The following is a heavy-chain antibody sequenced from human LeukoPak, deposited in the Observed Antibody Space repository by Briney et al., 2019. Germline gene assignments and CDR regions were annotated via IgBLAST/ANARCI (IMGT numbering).Heavy chain of an antibody. Sequence: ASPWVSCKASGYTTTGSYMHCGRAAPGEGLGRMGQIIPRGGSTNYAQKFQGRVTMTRDTSTSTVYMELSSLRSEDTAIYYCARGFVDTSMGAADYWGQGTLVTVSS. V-gene: IGHV1-46*01. J-gene: IGHJ4*02. D-gene: IGHD5-18*01. CDR2: IIPRGGST. CDR3: ARGFVDTSMGAADY. CDR1: GYTTTGSY.